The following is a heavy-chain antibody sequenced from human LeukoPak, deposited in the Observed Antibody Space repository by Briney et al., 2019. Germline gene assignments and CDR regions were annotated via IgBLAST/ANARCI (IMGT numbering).Heavy chain of an antibody. J-gene: IGHJ6*03. CDR1: GGSINSSSYY. Sequence: KASETLSLTCTVSGGSINSSSYYWGWIRQPPGKGLEWIGSIFYSRNPYYNPSLKSRVTISVDTSKNQFSLKLSSVTAADTAMYYCAREKIGTGTVLGKDYYYMDVWGKGTTVTVSS. D-gene: IGHD3-16*01. V-gene: IGHV4-39*07. CDR2: IFYSRNP. CDR3: AREKIGTGTVLGKDYYYMDV.